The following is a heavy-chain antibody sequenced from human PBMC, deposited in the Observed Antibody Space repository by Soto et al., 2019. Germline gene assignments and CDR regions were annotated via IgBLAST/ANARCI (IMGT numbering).Heavy chain of an antibody. CDR3: ARGLYGAYGHDF. CDR1: GFTFSSYW. V-gene: IGHV3-74*01. CDR2: IKGDEITT. D-gene: IGHD4-17*01. J-gene: IGHJ4*02. Sequence: EVQLVESGENLVQPGGSLRLSCAASGFTFSSYWIHWVRQAPGKGLVWVSRIKGDEITTSYADSVKGRFTISRDNAKNTVFLDMHSLRAEDTALYYCARGLYGAYGHDFWGRGILITVSS.